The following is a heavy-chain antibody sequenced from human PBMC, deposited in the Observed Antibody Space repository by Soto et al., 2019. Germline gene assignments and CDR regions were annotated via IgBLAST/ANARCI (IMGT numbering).Heavy chain of an antibody. CDR3: ASANSLQLYNWFDP. CDR2: ISGSGGST. V-gene: IGHV3-23*01. CDR1: GFTFSSYA. J-gene: IGHJ5*02. D-gene: IGHD6-13*01. Sequence: EVQLLESVGGLVQPGGSLRLSCAASGFTFSSYAMSWVRQAPGKGLEWVSAISGSGGSTYYADSVKGRFTISRDNSKNTLYLQMNSLRAEDTAVYYCASANSLQLYNWFDPWGQGTLVTVSS.